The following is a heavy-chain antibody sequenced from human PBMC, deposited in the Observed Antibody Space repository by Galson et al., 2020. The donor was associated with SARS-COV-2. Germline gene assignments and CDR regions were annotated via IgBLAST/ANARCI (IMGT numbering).Heavy chain of an antibody. V-gene: IGHV4-39*07. CDR2: VSYSGTT. J-gene: IGHJ4*02. Sequence: SETLSLTCTVSGDSISSSYYYWAWIRQPPGKGLEWVGSVSYSGTTYSNPSLRGRVTISIDASKTQFSLKLSSATAADTAVYYCARVPYSSSWYVDYWGQGTLVAVSS. CDR1: GDSISSSYYY. CDR3: ARVPYSSSWYVDY. D-gene: IGHD6-13*01.